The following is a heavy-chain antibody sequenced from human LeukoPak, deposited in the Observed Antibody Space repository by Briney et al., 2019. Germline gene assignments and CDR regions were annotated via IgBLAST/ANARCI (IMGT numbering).Heavy chain of an antibody. CDR1: GFTFEDYG. CDR3: ARAMRSGYDY. D-gene: IGHD5-12*01. CDR2: ISDSSDAI. V-gene: IGHV3-48*02. J-gene: IGHJ4*02. Sequence: PGGSLRLSCAASGFTFEDYGMSWVRQAPGKGLEWVSYISDSSDAIYYPDSVRGRFTISRDNAKNSLYLQMNSLRDEDTAVYYCARAMRSGYDYWGQGTLVTVSS.